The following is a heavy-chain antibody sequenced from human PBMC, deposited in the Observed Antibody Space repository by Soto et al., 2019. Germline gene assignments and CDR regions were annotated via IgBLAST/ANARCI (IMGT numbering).Heavy chain of an antibody. V-gene: IGHV4-61*01. D-gene: IGHD2-2*01. CDR3: AGGPAAFGYYSGMDV. J-gene: IGHJ6*02. CDR2: IYYNRGT. Sequence: QVQLQESGPGLVKPSETLSLTCSVSGGSVSSASHYWSWIRRLPGQGREWIGYIYYNRGTKHNPSLKSRVTISLDTSTNLFTLKLSSETAADKAVYYCAGGPAAFGYYSGMDVWGQGTSVPVSS. CDR1: GGSVSSASHY.